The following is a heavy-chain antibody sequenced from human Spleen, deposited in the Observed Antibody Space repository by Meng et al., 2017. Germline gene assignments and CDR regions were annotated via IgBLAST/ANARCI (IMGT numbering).Heavy chain of an antibody. CDR2: IGCNSGSV. CDR3: ASRVAASGSGGFDY. CDR1: GFTFDDYA. V-gene: IGHV3-9*01. D-gene: IGHD1-26*01. Sequence: GGSLRLSCAASGFTFDDYAMHWVRPAPGKGLEWISGIGCNSGSVVYADSVKGRFTISRDNAQNTLYLQMNSLRVEDTAVYYCASRVAASGSGGFDYWGQGTLVTVSS. J-gene: IGHJ4*02.